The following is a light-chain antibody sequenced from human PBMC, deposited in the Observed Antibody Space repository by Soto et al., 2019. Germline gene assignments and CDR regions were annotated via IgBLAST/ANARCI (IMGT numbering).Light chain of an antibody. Sequence: EIVLTQSPGTLSLSPGERATLSCRTSQSIISSYLAWYQQKPGQAPRLLIYDASNRATGIPVRFSGSGSGTDFTLTISSLEPEDFAVYYCQQRSNWPPITFGHGTRLEIK. CDR2: DAS. J-gene: IGKJ5*01. CDR1: QSIISSY. V-gene: IGKV3-11*01. CDR3: QQRSNWPPIT.